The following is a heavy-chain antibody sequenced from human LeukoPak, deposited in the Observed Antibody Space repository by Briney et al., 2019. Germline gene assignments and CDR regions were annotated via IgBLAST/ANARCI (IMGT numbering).Heavy chain of an antibody. J-gene: IGHJ3*02. Sequence: ASVKVSCKASGYTFTSYDINWVRQATGQGLEWMGWMHPNSGNTGYAQKFQGRLTMTRNSSIGIAYMELSSLRSEDTAMYYCAREGDDAFDIWGQGTMVTVSS. CDR1: GYTFTSYD. V-gene: IGHV1-8*01. CDR3: AREGDDAFDI. CDR2: MHPNSGNT. D-gene: IGHD2-21*02.